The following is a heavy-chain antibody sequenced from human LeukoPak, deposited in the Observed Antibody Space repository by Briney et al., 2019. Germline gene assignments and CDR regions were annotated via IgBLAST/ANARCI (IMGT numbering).Heavy chain of an antibody. CDR1: GFTVRANY. D-gene: IGHD6-19*01. Sequence: GGSLRLSCAASGFTVRANYMNWVRQAPGKGLEWVSVIFGGDTYYADSVKGRFTISRDESKNTLYLQMNSLRAKDTAVYYCAQPIAVAGTWGQGTLVTVSS. CDR2: IFGGDT. V-gene: IGHV3-53*01. CDR3: AQPIAVAGT. J-gene: IGHJ5*02.